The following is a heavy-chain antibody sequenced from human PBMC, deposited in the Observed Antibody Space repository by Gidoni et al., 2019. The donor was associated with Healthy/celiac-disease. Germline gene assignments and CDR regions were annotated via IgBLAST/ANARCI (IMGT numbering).Heavy chain of an antibody. Sequence: EVQLVESGGGLVKPGGSLRLSCAASDVTFSSYSLNWVRQAPGKGLELVSSISSSSSYIYYADSVKGRFTISRDNAKNSLYLQMNSLRAEDTAVYYCARELYDILTGYFLAEDYYYYGMDVWGQGTTVTVSS. V-gene: IGHV3-21*01. CDR1: DVTFSSYS. CDR3: ARELYDILTGYFLAEDYYYYGMDV. D-gene: IGHD3-9*01. CDR2: ISSSSSYI. J-gene: IGHJ6*02.